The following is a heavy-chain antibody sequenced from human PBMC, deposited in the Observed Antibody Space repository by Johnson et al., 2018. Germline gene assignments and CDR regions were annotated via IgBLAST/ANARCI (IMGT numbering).Heavy chain of an antibody. V-gene: IGHV3-21*01. CDR1: GFTFSSYS. D-gene: IGHD6-6*01. CDR3: ASLVRGDAFDI. CDR2: ISSSSSYI. J-gene: IGHJ3*02. Sequence: VQLVESGGGLVKXGGSLRLSCAASGFTFSSYSMNWVRQAPGKGLEWVSSISSSSSYIYYADSVKGRFTISRDNAKNSLYLQMNSLRAEDTAVYYCASLVRGDAFDIWGQGTMVTVSS.